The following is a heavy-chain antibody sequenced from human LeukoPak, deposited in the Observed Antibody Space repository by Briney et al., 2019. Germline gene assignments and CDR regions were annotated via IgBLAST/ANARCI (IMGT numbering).Heavy chain of an antibody. CDR3: VLVDYYDSSGYYYVDY. CDR1: GYTFTGYY. D-gene: IGHD3-22*01. V-gene: IGHV1-2*02. J-gene: IGHJ4*02. CDR2: INPNSGGT. Sequence: ASVTVSCKASGYTFTGYYMHWVRQAPGQGLEWMGWINPNSGGTNYAQKFQGRVTMTRDTSISTAYMELSRLRSDDTAVYYCVLVDYYDSSGYYYVDYWGQGTLVTVSS.